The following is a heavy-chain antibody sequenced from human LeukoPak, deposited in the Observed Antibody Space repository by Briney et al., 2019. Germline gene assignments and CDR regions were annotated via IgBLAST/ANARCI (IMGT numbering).Heavy chain of an antibody. CDR2: IIPIFGTA. D-gene: IGHD2-15*01. CDR1: GGTFSSYA. Sequence: GPSVKVSCKASGGTFSSYAISWVRQAPGQGLEWMGGIIPIFGTANYAQKFQGRVTITADKSTSTAYMELSSLRSEDTAVYYCARDIEGSGGYCSGGSCFYGMDVRGKGTTVTVSS. J-gene: IGHJ6*04. CDR3: ARDIEGSGGYCSGGSCFYGMDV. V-gene: IGHV1-69*06.